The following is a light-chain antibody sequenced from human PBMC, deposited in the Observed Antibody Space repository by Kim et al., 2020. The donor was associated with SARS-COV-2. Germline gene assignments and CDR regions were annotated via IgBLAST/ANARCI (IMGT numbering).Light chain of an antibody. CDR1: SSNVGGGYD. CDR3: QSYDSSLTVVV. CDR2: DNN. V-gene: IGLV1-40*01. Sequence: QRVTISCTGSSSNVGGGYDIHWYQQLPGTAPKLLVYDNNHRPSGVPDRFSGSKSGTSASLAITGLQAEDEADYYCQSYDSSLTVVVFGGGTKLTVL. J-gene: IGLJ2*01.